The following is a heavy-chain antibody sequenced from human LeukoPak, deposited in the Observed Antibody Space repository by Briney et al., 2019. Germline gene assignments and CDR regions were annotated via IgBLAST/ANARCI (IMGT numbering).Heavy chain of an antibody. CDR2: ISYDGSNK. Sequence: SGGSLRLSCAASGFTFSSYAMHWVRQAPGKGLEWVAVISYDGSNKYYADSVKGRFTISRDNSKNTLYLQMNSLRAEDTAVYYCARVRSGSYSHDAFDIWGQGTMVTVSS. D-gene: IGHD1-26*01. CDR1: GFTFSSYA. J-gene: IGHJ3*02. V-gene: IGHV3-30-3*01. CDR3: ARVRSGSYSHDAFDI.